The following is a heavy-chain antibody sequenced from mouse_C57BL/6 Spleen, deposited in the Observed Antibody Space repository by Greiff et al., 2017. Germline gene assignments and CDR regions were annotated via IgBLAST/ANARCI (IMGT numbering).Heavy chain of an antibody. V-gene: IGHV1-82*01. D-gene: IGHD2-2*01. J-gene: IGHJ4*01. CDR3: ARRAYGYDGAMDY. CDR1: GYAFSSSW. CDR2: IYPGDGDT. Sequence: QVQLKESGPELVKPGASVKISCKASGYAFSSSWMNWVKQRPGKGLEWIGRIYPGDGDTNYNGKFKGKATLTADKSSSTAYMQLSSLTSEDSAVYCCARRAYGYDGAMDYWGQGTSVTVSS.